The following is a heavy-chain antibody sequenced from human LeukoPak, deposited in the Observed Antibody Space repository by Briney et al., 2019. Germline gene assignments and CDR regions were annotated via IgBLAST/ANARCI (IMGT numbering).Heavy chain of an antibody. J-gene: IGHJ5*01. CDR2: IKHSGST. D-gene: IGHD1-26*01. V-gene: IGHV4-34*01. CDR3: ARDRGGTYSQFDS. Sequence: KPSETLSLTCAVYGGSFSGYYWTWIRQPPGKGLEWIGEIKHSGSTNYNPSLKSRVTISVDTSKNQFSLKLNSVTAADTAVYYCARDRGGTYSQFDSWGQGTLVTVSS. CDR1: GGSFSGYY.